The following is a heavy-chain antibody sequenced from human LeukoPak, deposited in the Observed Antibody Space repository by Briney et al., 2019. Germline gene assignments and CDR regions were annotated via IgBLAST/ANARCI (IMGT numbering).Heavy chain of an antibody. CDR3: AKNTAMVGGIDY. Sequence: PGGTLRLSCAASGFTFSSYAMHWVRQAPGKGPEYVSAISSNGGSTYYANSVKGRFTISRDNSKNTLYLQMNSLRAEDTAVYYCAKNTAMVGGIDYWGQGTLVTVSS. J-gene: IGHJ4*02. D-gene: IGHD5-18*01. CDR2: ISSNGGST. V-gene: IGHV3-64*01. CDR1: GFTFSSYA.